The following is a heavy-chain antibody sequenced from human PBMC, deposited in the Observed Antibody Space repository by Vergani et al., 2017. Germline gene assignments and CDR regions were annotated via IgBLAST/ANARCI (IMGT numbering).Heavy chain of an antibody. D-gene: IGHD3-16*01. Sequence: QVQLVQSGAEVKRPGASVKVSCKASGYTFTGYYLHWVRLAPGQGLEWMGWINPKNGLTKYAQRFQGRVSLTMDTSITTAFMELSSLRSDDTAMYYCTSFPTETSEYYDSTGYYHRFFEKWGQGTLVTVSS. V-gene: IGHV1-2*02. J-gene: IGHJ4*02. CDR1: GYTFTGYY. CDR2: INPKNGLT. CDR3: TSFPTETSEYYDSTGYYHRFFEK.